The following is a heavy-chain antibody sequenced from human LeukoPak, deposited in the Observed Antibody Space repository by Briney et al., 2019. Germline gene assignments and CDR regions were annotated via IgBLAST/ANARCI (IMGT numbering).Heavy chain of an antibody. Sequence: GASVKVSCKASGYTLTSYAMNWVRQAPGQGLEWMGWINTNTGNSTYAQGFTGRFVFSLDTSVSTAYLQISSLKAEDTDVYYCARVGPLVGNWFDPWGQGTLVTVSS. D-gene: IGHD1-26*01. V-gene: IGHV7-4-1*02. CDR2: INTNTGNS. CDR3: ARVGPLVGNWFDP. CDR1: GYTLTSYA. J-gene: IGHJ5*02.